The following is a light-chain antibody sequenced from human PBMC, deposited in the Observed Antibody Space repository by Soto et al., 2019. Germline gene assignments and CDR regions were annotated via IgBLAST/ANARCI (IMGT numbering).Light chain of an antibody. CDR1: QSVSSN. V-gene: IGKV3-15*01. CDR3: QQYNNWPVP. J-gene: IGKJ1*01. CDR2: GAS. Sequence: EIVMTQSPATLSLSPEERATLACRASQSVSSNLAWYQQKPGQAPRLLIYGASTRATAIPARFSGSGSGTEFTLTISSLQSEDFAVYYCQQYNNWPVPFGQGTKVEIK.